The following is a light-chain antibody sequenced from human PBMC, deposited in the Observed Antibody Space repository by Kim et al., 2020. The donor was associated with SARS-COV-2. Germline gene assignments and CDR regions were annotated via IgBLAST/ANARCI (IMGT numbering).Light chain of an antibody. CDR2: DVS. CDR1: SSDVGGYNY. Sequence: SSTISCTGTSSDVGGYNYVSWYQQHPSKAPKLMIYDVSNRPSGVSNRFSGSKSGNTASLTISGLQAEDEADYYCSSYTSSSTSYVFGTGTKVTVL. V-gene: IGLV2-14*03. CDR3: SSYTSSSTSYV. J-gene: IGLJ1*01.